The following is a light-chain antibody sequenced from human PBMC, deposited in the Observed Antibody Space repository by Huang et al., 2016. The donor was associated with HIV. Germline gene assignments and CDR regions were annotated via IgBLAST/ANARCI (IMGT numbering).Light chain of an antibody. J-gene: IGKJ3*01. CDR2: DAS. CDR1: RSCDSY. Sequence: EIVLAQSPATLSLSPGERATLSCRASRSCDSYLAWYQHKPGQAPRLLVYDASNRATGTPTRFTGSGFGTDFTLTVSSLEPEDSAVYYCQHRRDWPPIFTFGPGTKVDIK. V-gene: IGKV3-11*01. CDR3: QHRRDWPPIFT.